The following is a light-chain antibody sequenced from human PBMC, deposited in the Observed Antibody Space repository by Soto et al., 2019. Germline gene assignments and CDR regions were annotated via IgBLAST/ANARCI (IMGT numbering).Light chain of an antibody. CDR2: DVS. CDR3: SSYTSSRTLV. J-gene: IGLJ1*01. V-gene: IGLV2-11*01. Sequence: QSALTQPRSVSGSPGQSVTISCTGTSSDVGGYNYVSWYQKHPGQAPKLLIYDVSERPSGVPDRFSGSKSDNTASLTISGLQTDDEADYYCSSYTSSRTLVFGTGTKVTVL. CDR1: SSDVGGYNY.